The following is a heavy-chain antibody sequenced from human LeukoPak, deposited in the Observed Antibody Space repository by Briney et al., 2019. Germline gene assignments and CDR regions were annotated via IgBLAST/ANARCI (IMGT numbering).Heavy chain of an antibody. CDR3: ARGQVTMVRAIDYYFDY. D-gene: IGHD3-10*01. CDR2: IIPIFGTA. Sequence: SVKVSCKASGGTFSSYAISWVRQAPGQGLEWMGRIIPIFGTANYAQKFQGRVTVTTDESTSTAYMELSSLRSEDTAVYYCARGQVTMVRAIDYYFDYWGQGTLVTVSS. CDR1: GGTFSSYA. V-gene: IGHV1-69*05. J-gene: IGHJ4*02.